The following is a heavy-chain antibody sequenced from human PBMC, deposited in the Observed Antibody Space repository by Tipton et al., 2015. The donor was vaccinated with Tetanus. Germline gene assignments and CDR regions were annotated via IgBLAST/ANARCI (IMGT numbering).Heavy chain of an antibody. CDR2: LSGSGNTA. CDR3: AKDGCFSMGCLGSDF. J-gene: IGHJ4*02. D-gene: IGHD5/OR15-5a*01. V-gene: IGHV3-23*01. Sequence: SLRLSCAASGFTFSDYAMSWVRQAPGAGLEWVSTLSGSGNTAYYADSVKGRFSISRDNSIDTLFLLMTSLRVEDTAVYYCAKDGCFSMGCLGSDFWGQGNLVTVSS. CDR1: GFTFSDYA.